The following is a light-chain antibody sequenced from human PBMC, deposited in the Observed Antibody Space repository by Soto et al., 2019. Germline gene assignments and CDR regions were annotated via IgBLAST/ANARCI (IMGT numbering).Light chain of an antibody. CDR2: GNS. J-gene: IGLJ1*01. Sequence: QPVLTQPPSVSGAPGQRVTISCTGSSSNIGAGYDVHWYQQLPGTAPKLLIYGNSNRPSGVPDRFSGSKSGTSASLAITGLQADDEADYYCQSYDSSLTDVFGTGTKVTVL. V-gene: IGLV1-40*01. CDR3: QSYDSSLTDV. CDR1: SSNIGAGYD.